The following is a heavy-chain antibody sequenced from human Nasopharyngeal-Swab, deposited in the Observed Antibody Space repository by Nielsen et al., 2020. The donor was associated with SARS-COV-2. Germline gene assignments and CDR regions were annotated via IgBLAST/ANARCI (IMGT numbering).Heavy chain of an antibody. CDR2: ISSTNNYI. D-gene: IGHD6-19*01. J-gene: IGHJ2*01. V-gene: IGHV3-21*01. Sequence: GESLKISCATSGFIFSTYRMNWVRQAPGKGLEWVSSISSTNNYIYYADSVKGRFTISRDNAKSSLYLLMNSLRAEDTAVYYCASSGYSSGCNLWGRGTLVTVSS. CDR3: ASSGYSSGCNL. CDR1: GFIFSTYR.